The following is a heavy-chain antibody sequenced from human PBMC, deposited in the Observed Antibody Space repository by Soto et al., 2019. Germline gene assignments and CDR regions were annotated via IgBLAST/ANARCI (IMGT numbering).Heavy chain of an antibody. Sequence: EVQLVESEGGLVQRGGSLRLSCAASGFTFSYYWMHWVRQAPGQGLVWVSRIHSDGSSTTYADSVTGRFTISRDNAKNTLYLQVKSLRAEDTAVYSCPRGDRGAFDLWGQGTMVTVSS. CDR1: GFTFSYYW. CDR2: IHSDGSST. J-gene: IGHJ3*01. V-gene: IGHV3-74*01. D-gene: IGHD2-21*02. CDR3: PRGDRGAFDL.